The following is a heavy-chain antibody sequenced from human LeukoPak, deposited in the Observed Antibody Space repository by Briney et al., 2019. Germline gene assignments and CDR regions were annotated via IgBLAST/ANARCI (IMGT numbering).Heavy chain of an antibody. V-gene: IGHV4-39*01. CDR3: ARLLWFAEPKRDY. Sequence: SETLSLTCTVSGDSISSSTYYWGWIRQPPGKGLEWIGSIYYSGNTYYNPSLKSRVTISVDTSKNQFSLKLSSVTAADTAVYYCARLLWFAEPKRDYWGQGTLVTVSS. CDR2: IYYSGNT. D-gene: IGHD3-10*01. J-gene: IGHJ4*02. CDR1: GDSISSSTYY.